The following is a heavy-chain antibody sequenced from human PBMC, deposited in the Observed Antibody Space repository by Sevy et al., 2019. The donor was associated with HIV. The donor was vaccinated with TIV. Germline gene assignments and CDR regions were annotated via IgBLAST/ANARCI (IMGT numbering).Heavy chain of an antibody. CDR1: GFTFITYA. V-gene: IGHV3-23*01. CDR2: ISGSGGGT. J-gene: IGHJ6*03. Sequence: GGSLRLSCAASGFTFITYAMSWVRQAPGKGLEWVSTISGSGGGTYYADSVKGRFTISRDNSKNTLYLQMNSLRAEDTDVYYCAKALRSTATNYYYYDMDVWGRGTTVTVSS. CDR3: AKALRSTATNYYYYDMDV. D-gene: IGHD2-2*01.